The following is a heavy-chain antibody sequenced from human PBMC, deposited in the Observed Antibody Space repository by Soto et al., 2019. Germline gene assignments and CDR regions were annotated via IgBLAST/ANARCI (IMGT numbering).Heavy chain of an antibody. CDR2: IIPIFGTA. V-gene: IGHV1-69*13. J-gene: IGHJ4*02. D-gene: IGHD1-26*01. CDR1: GGTFSSYA. CDR3: ARDSLVGATLVSIGY. Sequence: GASVKLSCKASGGTFSSYAISWVRQAPGQGLGWMGGIIPIFGTANYAQKFQGRVTITADESTSTAYMELSSLRSEDTAVYYCARDSLVGATLVSIGYWGQGTLVTVSS.